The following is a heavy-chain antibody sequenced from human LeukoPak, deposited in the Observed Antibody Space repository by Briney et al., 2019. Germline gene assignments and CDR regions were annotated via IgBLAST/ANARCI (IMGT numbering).Heavy chain of an antibody. CDR1: GGTFSTYV. D-gene: IGHD3-16*01. CDR2: IIPVFGTT. J-gene: IGHJ5*02. CDR3: ARCLGECQLVSWFDP. V-gene: IGHV1-69*05. Sequence: SVKVSFKASGGTFSTYVITWVRQAPGQGLEWMGGIIPVFGTTNYAQKFHGRVTITTDESMSTAYMEPSSLRSEDTAVYYCARCLGECQLVSWFDPWGQGTLVTVSS.